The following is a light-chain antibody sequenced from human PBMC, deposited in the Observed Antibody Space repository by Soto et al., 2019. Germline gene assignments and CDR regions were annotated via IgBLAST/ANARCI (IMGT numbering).Light chain of an antibody. Sequence: DIQMTQSPSTLSASVADRVTITCRASQSISSWLAWYHQKPGKAPKILIYKASSIESGVLSRFSGSGSGTEFTLTISSLQPDDFATYYCQQYNSYSPYTFGQGTKLEIK. J-gene: IGKJ2*01. CDR2: KAS. CDR3: QQYNSYSPYT. CDR1: QSISSW. V-gene: IGKV1-5*03.